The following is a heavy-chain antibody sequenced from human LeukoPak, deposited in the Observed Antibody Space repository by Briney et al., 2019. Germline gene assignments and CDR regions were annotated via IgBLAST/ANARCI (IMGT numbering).Heavy chain of an antibody. D-gene: IGHD3-10*01. V-gene: IGHV5-51*01. CDR1: GYSFTSYW. J-gene: IGHJ3*02. CDR2: FYPGDSDT. Sequence: GESLKISCKGSGYSFTSYWIGWVRQMPGKGLEWMGIFYPGDSDTRYSPSFQGQVTISADKSISTAYLQWSSLKASDTAMYYCARQLLLWFGEHDAFDIWGQGTMVTVSS. CDR3: ARQLLLWFGEHDAFDI.